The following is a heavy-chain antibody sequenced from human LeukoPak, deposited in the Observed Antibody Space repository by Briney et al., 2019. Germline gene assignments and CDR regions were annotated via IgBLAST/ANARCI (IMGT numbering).Heavy chain of an antibody. V-gene: IGHV1-2*02. CDR3: ARVMTSATSLDF. CDR2: LNPQSGDT. CDR1: GYTFNDYF. Sequence: ASVQVSFKASGYTFNDYFIHWVRQAPGQGLEWMGWLNPQSGDTKLSPELQGRVTMTRDTSTGTAYLDLTSLRSDDTAVYYCARVMTSATSLDFWGQGTLVTVSS. D-gene: IGHD4-17*01. J-gene: IGHJ4*02.